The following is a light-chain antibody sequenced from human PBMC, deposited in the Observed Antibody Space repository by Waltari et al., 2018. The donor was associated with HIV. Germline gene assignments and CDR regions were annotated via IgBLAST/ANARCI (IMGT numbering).Light chain of an antibody. CDR3: GTWDTTLSAVV. J-gene: IGLJ2*01. Sequence: QSLLTQPPSVSAAPGQIVTISCSGTHSNICPNYISWYQHLPGTAPKLIIYDNDKRPSGIPDRFSGSKSGTSATLGVSGLQTGDEADYFCGTWDTTLSAVVFGGGTKLTVL. V-gene: IGLV1-51*01. CDR2: DND. CDR1: HSNICPNY.